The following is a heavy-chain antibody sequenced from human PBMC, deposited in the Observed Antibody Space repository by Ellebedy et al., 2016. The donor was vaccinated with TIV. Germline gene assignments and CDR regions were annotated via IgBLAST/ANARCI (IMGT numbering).Heavy chain of an antibody. CDR3: ARLSSGWYGWFDP. J-gene: IGHJ5*02. Sequence: SETLSLXXSVSGGSVSTTTYYWVWVRQPPGKGLEWIGSISFSGDTSYNPSLESRVTLSVDTSKNQFSLMVTSMTAADTAVYYRARLSSGWYGWFDPWGQGTLVTVSS. V-gene: IGHV4-39*01. CDR2: ISFSGDT. D-gene: IGHD6-19*01. CDR1: GGSVSTTTYY.